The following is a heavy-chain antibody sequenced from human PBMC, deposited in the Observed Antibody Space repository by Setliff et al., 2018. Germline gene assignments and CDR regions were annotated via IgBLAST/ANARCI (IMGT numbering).Heavy chain of an antibody. CDR1: GYTFTNYY. CDR3: AFEYGTSKRFDP. CDR2: INPRAGTT. J-gene: IGHJ5*02. V-gene: IGHV1-46*04. D-gene: IGHD3-10*01. Sequence: ASVKVSCKASGYTFTNYYINWVRQAPGQGLEWMGIINPRAGTTSYAQKLQGRVTMTRDTSTNTVYMELSSLRSEDTAVYYCAFEYGTSKRFDPWGQGTLVTVSS.